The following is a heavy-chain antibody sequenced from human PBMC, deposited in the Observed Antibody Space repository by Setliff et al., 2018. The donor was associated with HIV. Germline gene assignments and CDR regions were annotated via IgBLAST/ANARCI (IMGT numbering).Heavy chain of an antibody. Sequence: SETLSLTCTVSGGSASNSRYYWAWIRQPPGKGLEYIGSIHYNEKTYYNPSLKSRVTISIDTSKNQSSLDLTSVTAADTAVYYCASRVYYYDSNNFLREEGFDPWGQGTLVTVSS. J-gene: IGHJ5*02. V-gene: IGHV4-39*01. D-gene: IGHD3-22*01. CDR1: GGSASNSRYY. CDR3: ASRVYYYDSNNFLREEGFDP. CDR2: IHYNEKT.